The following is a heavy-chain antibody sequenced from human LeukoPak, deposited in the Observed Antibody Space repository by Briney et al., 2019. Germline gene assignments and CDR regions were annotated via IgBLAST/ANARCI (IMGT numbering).Heavy chain of an antibody. CDR2: FNPNSGGV. D-gene: IGHD1-26*01. J-gene: IGHJ4*02. Sequence: GASVKVSCKASGYNFIDKYIHWLRQAPGQGLEWMGWFNPNSGGVIYAQKFQGRVTLTSDISIRTAYMELSSLRSEDTAVYYCAPMDSGSYYGYGYWGQGTLVTVSS. CDR1: GYNFIDKY. CDR3: APMDSGSYYGYGY. V-gene: IGHV1-2*02.